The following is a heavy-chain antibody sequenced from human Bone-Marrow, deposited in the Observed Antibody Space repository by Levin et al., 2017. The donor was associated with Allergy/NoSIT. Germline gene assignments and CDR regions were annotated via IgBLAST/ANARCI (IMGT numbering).Heavy chain of an antibody. CDR1: VFTFDAYW. J-gene: IGHJ3*02. Sequence: GGSLRLSCAASVFTFDAYWMTWVRQAPGKGLEWVAKIKYDGGEKKYVDSVRGRFTIARDNAKNLLFLQMNSLRAEDTAVYYCARIYDSTGYYSGVGAFDIWGQGTMVTVSS. CDR3: ARIYDSTGYYSGVGAFDI. CDR2: IKYDGGEK. D-gene: IGHD3-22*01. V-gene: IGHV3-7*01.